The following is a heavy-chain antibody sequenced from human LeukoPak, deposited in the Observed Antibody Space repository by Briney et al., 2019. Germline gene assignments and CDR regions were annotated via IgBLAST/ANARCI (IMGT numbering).Heavy chain of an antibody. CDR2: TYYSGST. D-gene: IGHD4-17*01. CDR1: GGSISSSTYY. J-gene: IGHJ4*02. V-gene: IGHV4-39*07. CDR3: ARDYYGYFDY. Sequence: SETLSLTCTVSGGSISSSTYYWGWIRQPPGKGLEWIASTYYSGSTYYNPSLKSRVTISVDTSKNQFSLKLSSVTAADTAVYYCARDYYGYFDYWGQGTLVTVSS.